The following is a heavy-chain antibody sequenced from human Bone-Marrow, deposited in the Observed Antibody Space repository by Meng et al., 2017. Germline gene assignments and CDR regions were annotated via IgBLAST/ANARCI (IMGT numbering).Heavy chain of an antibody. CDR2: INPSGGST. Sequence: ASVKVSCKASGYTFTSYYMHWVRQAPGQGLEWMGIINPSGGSTSYAQKFQGRVTMNRDTSISTAYMELSRLRSDDTAVYYCARKHPHIVGTTMNYDYGMDVWGQGTTVTVSS. V-gene: IGHV1-46*01. CDR3: ARKHPHIVGTTMNYDYGMDV. CDR1: GYTFTSYY. D-gene: IGHD1-26*01. J-gene: IGHJ6*02.